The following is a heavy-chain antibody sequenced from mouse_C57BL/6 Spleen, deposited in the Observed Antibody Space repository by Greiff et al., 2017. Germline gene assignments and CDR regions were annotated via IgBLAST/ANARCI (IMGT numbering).Heavy chain of an antibody. CDR1: GYSFTDYN. Sequence: EVQLQQSGPELVKPGASVKISCKASGYSFTDYNMNWVKQSNGKSLEWIGVINPNYGTTSYNQQFKGKATLTVDQSSSTAYMQRDIRTSEDAAVYYCACYYGSSYFFDYWGQGTTLTVSS. CDR3: ACYYGSSYFFDY. V-gene: IGHV1-39*01. J-gene: IGHJ2*01. CDR2: INPNYGTT. D-gene: IGHD1-1*01.